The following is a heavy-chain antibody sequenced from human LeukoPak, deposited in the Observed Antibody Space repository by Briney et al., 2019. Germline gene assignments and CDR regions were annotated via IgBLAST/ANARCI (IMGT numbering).Heavy chain of an antibody. Sequence: GGSLRLSCAASGFTFSSYSMNWVRQAPGKGLEWVSSISSSSSYIYYADPVKGRFTISRDNAKNPLYLQMNSLRAEDTAVYYCARDSGYDGGDYWGQGTLVTVSS. V-gene: IGHV3-21*01. J-gene: IGHJ4*02. CDR3: ARDSGYDGGDY. CDR2: ISSSSSYI. CDR1: GFTFSSYS. D-gene: IGHD5-12*01.